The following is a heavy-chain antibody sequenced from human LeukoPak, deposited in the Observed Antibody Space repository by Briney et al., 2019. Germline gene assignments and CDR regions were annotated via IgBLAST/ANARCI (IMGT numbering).Heavy chain of an antibody. V-gene: IGHV4-39*07. CDR1: GGSISSSSYY. J-gene: IGHJ6*02. D-gene: IGHD5-18*01. CDR2: IYYSGST. Sequence: SETLSLTCTVSGGSISSSSYYWDWIRQPPGKGLEWIGSIYYSGSTYYNPSLKSRVIISVDTSKNPFFLKLSSVTAADTAVYYSARDWVADTAMVKGYYGMDVWGQGTTVTVSS. CDR3: ARDWVADTAMVKGYYGMDV.